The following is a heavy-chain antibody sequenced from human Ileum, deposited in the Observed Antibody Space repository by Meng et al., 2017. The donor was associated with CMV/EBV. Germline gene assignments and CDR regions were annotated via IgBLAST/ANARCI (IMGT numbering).Heavy chain of an antibody. D-gene: IGHD2-8*01. CDR3: ASTGPLYGLYFCY. J-gene: IGHJ4*02. CDR2: ISSSGSTI. CDR1: GFTFSDYY. Sequence: GESLKISCAASGFTFSDYYMSWIRQAPGKGLEWVSYISSSGSTIYYADSVKGRFTIFRDNAKNSVYLQMNSLRAEDTAVYYCASTGPLYGLYFCYWGQGTLVTVSS. V-gene: IGHV3-11*04.